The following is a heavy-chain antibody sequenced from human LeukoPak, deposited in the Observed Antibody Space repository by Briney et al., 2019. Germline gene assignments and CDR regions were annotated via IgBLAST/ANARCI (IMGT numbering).Heavy chain of an antibody. CDR2: IYYSGST. CDR3: ARRLYGGNFDN. V-gene: IGHV4-59*01. Sequence: SETLSLTCTVSGGSISSYYWSWIRQPPGKGLECIGYIYYSGSTSYSPSLKSRVTISVDTSKNQFSLKLSSVAAADTAVYYCARRLYGGNFDNWGQGTLATVSS. J-gene: IGHJ4*02. D-gene: IGHD4-23*01. CDR1: GGSISSYY.